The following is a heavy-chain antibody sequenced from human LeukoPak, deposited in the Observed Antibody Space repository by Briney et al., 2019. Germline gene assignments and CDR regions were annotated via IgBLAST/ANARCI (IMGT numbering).Heavy chain of an antibody. CDR3: ASGYSYYYYGMDV. CDR1: GFTFSSYG. Sequence: PGGSLRLSCAASGFTFSSYGMHWVRQAPGKGLEWVAFIRYDGSNKYYADSVKGRFTISRDNSKNTLYLQMNSLRAEDTAVYYCASGYSYYYYGMDVWGQGTTVTVSS. J-gene: IGHJ6*02. D-gene: IGHD5-18*01. V-gene: IGHV3-30*02. CDR2: IRYDGSNK.